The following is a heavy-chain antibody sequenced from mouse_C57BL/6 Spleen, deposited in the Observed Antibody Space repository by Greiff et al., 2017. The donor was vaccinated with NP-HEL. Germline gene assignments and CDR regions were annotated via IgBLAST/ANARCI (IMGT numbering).Heavy chain of an antibody. CDR1: GYTFTDYE. J-gene: IGHJ2*01. CDR3: TREAGYDGPFFDY. CDR2: IDPETGGT. D-gene: IGHD2-2*01. V-gene: IGHV1-15*01. Sequence: VQLQQSGAELVRPGASVTLSCKASGYTFTDYEMHWVKQTPVHGLEWIGAIDPETGGTAYNQKFKGKAILTADKSSSKAYMELRSLTSEDSAVYYCTREAGYDGPFFDYWGQGTTLTVSS.